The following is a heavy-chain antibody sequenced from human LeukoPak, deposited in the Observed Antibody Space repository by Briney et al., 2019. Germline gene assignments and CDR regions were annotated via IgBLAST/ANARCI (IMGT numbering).Heavy chain of an antibody. D-gene: IGHD2-21*02. CDR2: IRYDGGNK. V-gene: IGHV3-30*02. Sequence: PGGSLRLSCAASGFTFSSYDINWVRQAPGKGLEWVTFIRYDGGNKYYADSVKGRFTISRDNSENTLYLQMNSLRPEDTAVYYCARDNLVTSLGNFDYWGQGTLVTVSS. CDR1: GFTFSSYD. CDR3: ARDNLVTSLGNFDY. J-gene: IGHJ4*02.